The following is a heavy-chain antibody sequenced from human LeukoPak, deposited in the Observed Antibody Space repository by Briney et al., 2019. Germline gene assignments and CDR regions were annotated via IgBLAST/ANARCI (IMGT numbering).Heavy chain of an antibody. Sequence: SETLSLTCAVYGGSFSGYYWSWIRQPPGKGLEWIGEINHSGSTNYNPSLKSRVTISVDTSKNQFSLKLSSVTAADTAVYYCARGGGVSGYSCGVDYWGQGTLVTVSP. CDR3: ARGGGVSGYSCGVDY. D-gene: IGHD5-18*01. CDR1: GGSFSGYY. V-gene: IGHV4-34*01. J-gene: IGHJ4*02. CDR2: INHSGST.